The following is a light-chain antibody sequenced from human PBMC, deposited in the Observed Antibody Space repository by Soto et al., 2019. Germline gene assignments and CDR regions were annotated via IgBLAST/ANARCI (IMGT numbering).Light chain of an antibody. CDR3: QQRSNWPIT. J-gene: IGKJ5*01. CDR1: QSVSSY. V-gene: IGKV3-11*01. Sequence: EIVLTQSPATLSLSPGERATLSCRASQSVSSYLAWYQQKPGQAPRLLIYDASNRATGIQARFSGSGSGTDFTLTISILEPEDVAVYDCQQRSNWPITFGQGTRLEIK. CDR2: DAS.